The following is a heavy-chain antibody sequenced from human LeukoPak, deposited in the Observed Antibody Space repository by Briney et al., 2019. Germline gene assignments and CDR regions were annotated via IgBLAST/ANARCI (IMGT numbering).Heavy chain of an antibody. Sequence: GGSLRLSCAASGFTFSDSAMTWVRQAPGKGLEWVSLISFSGDSIYYADSVRGRFTISRDNSKNTLYLQMNSLRAEDTAVYYCAKVGHRYCSGGSCYFDEFSSWGQGTLVTVSS. CDR1: GFTFSDSA. D-gene: IGHD2-15*01. CDR2: ISFSGDSI. V-gene: IGHV3-23*01. J-gene: IGHJ4*02. CDR3: AKVGHRYCSGGSCYFDEFSS.